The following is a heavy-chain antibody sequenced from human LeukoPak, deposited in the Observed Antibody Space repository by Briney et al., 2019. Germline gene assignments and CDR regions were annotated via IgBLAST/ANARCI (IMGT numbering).Heavy chain of an antibody. CDR2: IKSDGKT. V-gene: IGHV3-74*01. J-gene: IGHJ1*01. D-gene: IGHD3-22*01. CDR3: ARAPSEIGGYYPEYFRH. Sequence: GGSLRLSCAASGFSFSSYWMHWVRQAPGKGLVWVSRIKSDGKTNYADSEKGRFTISRDNAKNTVSLQMNSLRAEDTGVHYCARAPSEIGGYYPEYFRHWGQGTLVTVSS. CDR1: GFSFSSYW.